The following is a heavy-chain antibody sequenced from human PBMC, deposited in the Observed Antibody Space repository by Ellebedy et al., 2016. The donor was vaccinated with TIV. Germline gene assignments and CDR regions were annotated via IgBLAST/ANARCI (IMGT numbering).Heavy chain of an antibody. CDR3: AKAKGGVMGGDAFDI. J-gene: IGHJ3*02. D-gene: IGHD3-10*01. CDR2: ISGSATST. V-gene: IGHV3-23*01. CDR1: GFTFSTYA. Sequence: GGSLRLSCAASGFTFSTYAMGWVRQAPGKGLEWVSAISGSATSTYYADSVKGRFTFSRDNSKNTLYLQMNSLRAEDTAVCYCAKAKGGVMGGDAFDIWGQGTMVTVSS.